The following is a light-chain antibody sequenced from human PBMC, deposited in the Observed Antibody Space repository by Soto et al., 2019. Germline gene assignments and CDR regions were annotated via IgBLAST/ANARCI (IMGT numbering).Light chain of an antibody. CDR3: HQYADSPRT. J-gene: IGKJ1*01. CDR2: GAS. Sequence: EIVLTQSPGTLSLSPGERATLSCRASQSVGRNFLAWYQQKPGQAPRFLIYGASSSATGIPDRFSVSGSGKDFTLTISRLEPEDFAVDYCHQYADSPRTLGQGTKVELK. CDR1: QSVGRNF. V-gene: IGKV3-20*01.